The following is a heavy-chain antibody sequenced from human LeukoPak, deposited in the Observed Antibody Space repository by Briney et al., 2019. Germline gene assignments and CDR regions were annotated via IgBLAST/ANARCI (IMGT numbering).Heavy chain of an antibody. CDR3: ARVAAGIGFFQH. V-gene: IGHV4-59*08. J-gene: IGHJ1*01. D-gene: IGHD6-13*01. CDR1: GASISSYY. CDR2: ISYSGST. Sequence: SETLSLTCTVSGASISSYYWSWIRQPPGKGLEWIGYISYSGSTNYNPSLKSRVTISLDTSKNQFSLYLSSVTAADTAVYYCARVAAGIGFFQHWGQGTLVTVSS.